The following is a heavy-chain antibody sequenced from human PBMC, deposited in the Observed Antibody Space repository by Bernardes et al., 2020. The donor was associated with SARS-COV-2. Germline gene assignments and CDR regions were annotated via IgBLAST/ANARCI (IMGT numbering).Heavy chain of an antibody. D-gene: IGHD3-10*01. CDR1: GFTFSSYA. Sequence: GGSLRLSCAASGFTFSSYAMSWVRQAPGKGLEWVSAISGSGGSTYYADSVKGRFTISRDNSKNTLYLQMNSLRAEDTAVYYCAKDQSWILWFGSGGYTYGMDVWGQGTTVTVSS. CDR2: ISGSGGST. V-gene: IGHV3-23*01. CDR3: AKDQSWILWFGSGGYTYGMDV. J-gene: IGHJ6*02.